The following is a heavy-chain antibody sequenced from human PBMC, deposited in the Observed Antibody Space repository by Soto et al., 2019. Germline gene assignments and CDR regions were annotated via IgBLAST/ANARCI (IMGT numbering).Heavy chain of an antibody. Sequence: QVQLVEAGGGVVQPGRSRRLSCAASGFTFSSYGMHWVRQAPGKGLEWVAVISYDGSNKYYADSVKGRFTISRDNSKNTLYLQMNSLRAEDTAVYYCAKRKRGYSGTSGFDYWGQGTLVTVSS. J-gene: IGHJ4*02. CDR2: ISYDGSNK. CDR1: GFTFSSYG. V-gene: IGHV3-30*18. D-gene: IGHD5-12*01. CDR3: AKRKRGYSGTSGFDY.